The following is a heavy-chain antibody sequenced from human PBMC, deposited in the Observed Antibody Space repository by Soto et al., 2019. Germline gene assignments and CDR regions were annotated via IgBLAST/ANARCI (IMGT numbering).Heavy chain of an antibody. CDR2: IIPILGIA. J-gene: IGHJ5*02. V-gene: IGHV1-69*08. D-gene: IGHD3-3*01. Sequence: QVQLVQSGAEVKKPGSSVKVSCKASGGTFSSYTISWVRQAPGQGLEWMGRIIPILGIANYAQKFQGRVTITADKSTSTAYMELSSLRSEDTAVYYCAGEVGFYDALNWIDPWGQGTLVTVSS. CDR1: GGTFSSYT. CDR3: AGEVGFYDALNWIDP.